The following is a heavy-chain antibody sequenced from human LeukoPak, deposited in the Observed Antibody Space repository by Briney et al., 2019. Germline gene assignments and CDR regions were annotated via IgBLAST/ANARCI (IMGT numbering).Heavy chain of an antibody. V-gene: IGHV4-39*07. CDR1: GGSISSSSYY. CDR2: IYYNGST. Sequence: SETLSLTCTVSGGSISSSSYYWGWIRQPPGKGLEWIGSIYYNGSTYYNPSLKSRVTISVDTSKNQFSLKLSSVTAADTAVYYCARDRIAVATDYWGQGTLVTVSS. J-gene: IGHJ4*02. CDR3: ARDRIAVATDY. D-gene: IGHD6-19*01.